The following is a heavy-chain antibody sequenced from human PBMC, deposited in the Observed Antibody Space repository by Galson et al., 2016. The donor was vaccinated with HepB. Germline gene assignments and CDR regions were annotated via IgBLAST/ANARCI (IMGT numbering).Heavy chain of an antibody. D-gene: IGHD2-15*01. CDR3: ARPGYCSGSSCYVPFDI. J-gene: IGHJ3*02. CDR1: GFTFSSYW. CDR2: INNDGSNT. Sequence: SLSLSCAASGFTFSSYWMNWVRQAPGKGLVWVQRINNDGSNTTYADSVKGRFTISRDNAKNTLYLQMNSLRAENTAVYYCARPGYCSGSSCYVPFDIWGQGTMATVSS. V-gene: IGHV3-74*03.